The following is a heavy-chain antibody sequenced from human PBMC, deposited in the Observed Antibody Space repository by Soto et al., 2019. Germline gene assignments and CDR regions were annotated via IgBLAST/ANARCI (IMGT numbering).Heavy chain of an antibody. J-gene: IGHJ5*02. Sequence: SETLSLTCAVSGGSISSINWWSWVRQPPGKGLEWIGEIYHSGSTYYNPSLKSRVTISVDKSKNQFSLKLSSVTAADTAVYYCASVAKTINWPDNWGQGTLVTVSS. CDR3: ASVAKTINWPDN. V-gene: IGHV4-4*02. CDR2: IYHSGST. CDR1: GGSISSINW.